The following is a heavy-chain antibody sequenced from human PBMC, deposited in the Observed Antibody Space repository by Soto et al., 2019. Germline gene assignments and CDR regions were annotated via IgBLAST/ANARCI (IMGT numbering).Heavy chain of an antibody. CDR3: VRAQGSGFLVS. CDR1: GGSISSGDYY. Sequence: QVQLQESGPGLVKPSQTLSLTCTVSGGSISSGDYYWSWIRQPPGKGLEWIGYIYYSGSTYYNPSLMSRVTISVDTSKNQSSLKLSSVTAADTAVYYCVRAQGSGFLVSWGQGTLVTVSS. D-gene: IGHD3-10*01. V-gene: IGHV4-30-4*01. J-gene: IGHJ4*02. CDR2: IYYSGST.